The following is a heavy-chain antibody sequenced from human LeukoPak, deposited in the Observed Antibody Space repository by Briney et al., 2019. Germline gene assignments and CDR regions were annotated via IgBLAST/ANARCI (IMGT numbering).Heavy chain of an antibody. J-gene: IGHJ4*02. CDR1: GFTFSAYG. D-gene: IGHD4-17*01. CDR3: ARALDYGDFDY. CDR2: ISDDGSHK. V-gene: IGHV3-30*03. Sequence: GGSLSLSCAASGFTFSAYGLHWVRQAPGKGLEWVAIISDDGSHKYYADSVKGRFTISRDNSKNTLYLQMNSLGADDTAVYYCARALDYGDFDYWGQGTLVTVSS.